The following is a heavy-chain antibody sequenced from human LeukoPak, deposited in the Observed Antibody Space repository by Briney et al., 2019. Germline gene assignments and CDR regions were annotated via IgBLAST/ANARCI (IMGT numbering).Heavy chain of an antibody. CDR3: ARLPVDTYYYDSSGYLTPNDAFDI. D-gene: IGHD3-22*01. J-gene: IGHJ3*02. V-gene: IGHV4-61*08. CDR2: IYYSGST. Sequence: SQTLSLTCTVSGGSISSGGYYWSWIRQPPGEGLEWIGYIYYSGSTNYNPSLKSRVTISVDTSKNQFSLKLSSVTAADTAVYYCARLPVDTYYYDSSGYLTPNDAFDIWGQGTMVTVSS. CDR1: GGSISSGGYY.